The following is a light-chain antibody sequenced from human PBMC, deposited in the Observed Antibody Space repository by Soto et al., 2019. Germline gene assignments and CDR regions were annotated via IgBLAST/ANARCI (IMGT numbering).Light chain of an antibody. J-gene: IGKJ4*01. Sequence: EVVMTQSPATLSVAPGERATLSCRASESVRCNLAWYQQKPGHAPRLPMYEASTRATGIPARFSGSASETDFTLPIPSLQSEAFAVYYCPHYSRWPGLPFGGGTRVELK. CDR1: ESVRCN. CDR3: PHYSRWPGLP. V-gene: IGKV3D-15*01. CDR2: EAS.